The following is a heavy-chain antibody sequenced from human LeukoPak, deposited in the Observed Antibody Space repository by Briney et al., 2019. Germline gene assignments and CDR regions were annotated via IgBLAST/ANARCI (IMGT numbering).Heavy chain of an antibody. CDR1: GGSISSSSYY. D-gene: IGHD2-2*01. Sequence: PSETLSLTCTVSGGSISSSSYYWGWIRQPPGKGLEWIGSIYYSGSTYYNPSLKSRVTISVDTSKNQFSLKLSSVTAADTAVYYCESRRYCSSTSCYYSNMDVWGKGTTVTVSS. V-gene: IGHV4-39*01. CDR3: ESRRYCSSTSCYYSNMDV. CDR2: IYYSGST. J-gene: IGHJ6*03.